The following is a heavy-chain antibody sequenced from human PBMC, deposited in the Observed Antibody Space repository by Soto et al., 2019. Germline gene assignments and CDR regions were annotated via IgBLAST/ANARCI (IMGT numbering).Heavy chain of an antibody. CDR2: MNTNSGDT. CDR1: GYTFTSYD. J-gene: IGHJ4*02. Sequence: ASVKVSCKTSGYTFTSYDINWVRQATGQGLEWMGWMNTNSGDTGYAQRFQGRVTMTRNTSISTAYMELSGLKSEDTAVYYCARAYGGNFRDYWGQGTLVTSPQ. CDR3: ARAYGGNFRDY. V-gene: IGHV1-8*01. D-gene: IGHD2-21*02.